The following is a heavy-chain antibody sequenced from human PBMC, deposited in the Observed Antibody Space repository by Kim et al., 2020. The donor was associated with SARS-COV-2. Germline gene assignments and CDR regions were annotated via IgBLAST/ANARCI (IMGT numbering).Heavy chain of an antibody. Sequence: ASVKVSCKASGYTFTGYYMHWVRQAPGQGLEWMGWINPNSGGTNYAQKFQGRVTMTRDTSISTAYMELSRLRSDDTAVYYCARDHYDFWSGYYPNWFDPWGQGTLVTVSS. J-gene: IGHJ5*02. CDR3: ARDHYDFWSGYYPNWFDP. CDR2: INPNSGGT. CDR1: GYTFTGYY. V-gene: IGHV1-2*02. D-gene: IGHD3-3*01.